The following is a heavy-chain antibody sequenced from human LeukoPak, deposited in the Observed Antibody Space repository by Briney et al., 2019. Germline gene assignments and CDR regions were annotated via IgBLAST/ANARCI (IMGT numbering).Heavy chain of an antibody. CDR1: GGSISSSSYY. CDR2: IYYSGST. D-gene: IGHD3-22*01. V-gene: IGHV4-39*01. Sequence: SETLSLTCTVSGGSISSSSYYWGWIRQPPGKGLEWIGSIYYSGSTYYNPSLQSRVTISVDTSKNQFSLKLNSVTAADTAVYFCARGPYSYDSSGAFDIWGQGTMVTVSS. J-gene: IGHJ3*02. CDR3: ARGPYSYDSSGAFDI.